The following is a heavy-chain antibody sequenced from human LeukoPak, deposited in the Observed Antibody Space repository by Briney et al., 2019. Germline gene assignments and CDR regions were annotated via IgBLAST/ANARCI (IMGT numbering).Heavy chain of an antibody. CDR2: ISHDGSNK. J-gene: IGHJ5*02. CDR1: GFTFSSYG. Sequence: PGGSLRLSCAASGFTFSSYGMHWVRQAPGEGLEWVAAISHDGSNKFYADTVKGRFTTSRDNSKNTLYLQMNSLRAEDLAVYYCARGKGDYLLNNWFDPWGQGTLVTVSS. V-gene: IGHV3-30*03. D-gene: IGHD4-17*01. CDR3: ARGKGDYLLNNWFDP.